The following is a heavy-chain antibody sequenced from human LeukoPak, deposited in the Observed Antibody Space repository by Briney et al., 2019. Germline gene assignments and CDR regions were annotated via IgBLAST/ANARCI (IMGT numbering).Heavy chain of an antibody. CDR2: INPNSGGT. CDR3: ARDGGSGSYPTSLDY. J-gene: IGHJ4*02. V-gene: IGHV1-2*02. Sequence: ASVKVSCKASGYTFTGYYMHWVRPAPGQGLEWMGWINPNSGGTNYAQKFQGRVTMTRDTSISTAYMELSRLRSDDTAVYYCARDGGSGSYPTSLDYWGQGTLVTVSS. D-gene: IGHD3-10*01. CDR1: GYTFTGYY.